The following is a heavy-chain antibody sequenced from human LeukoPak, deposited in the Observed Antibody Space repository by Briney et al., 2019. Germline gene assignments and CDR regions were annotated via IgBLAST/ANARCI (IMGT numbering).Heavy chain of an antibody. Sequence: ASVKVSCKASGYTFTGYYMHWVRQAPGQGLEWMGWINPNSGGTNYAQKFQGRVTMTRDTSISTAYMELSRLRSDDTAVYYCAGYVYCSSTSCYVNNAFDIWGRGTMVTVSS. CDR3: AGYVYCSSTSCYVNNAFDI. CDR2: INPNSGGT. J-gene: IGHJ3*02. D-gene: IGHD2-2*01. V-gene: IGHV1-2*02. CDR1: GYTFTGYY.